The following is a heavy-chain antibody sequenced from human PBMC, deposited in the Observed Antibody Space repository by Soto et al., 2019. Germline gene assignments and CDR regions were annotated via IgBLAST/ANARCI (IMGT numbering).Heavy chain of an antibody. V-gene: IGHV3-23*01. D-gene: IGHD1-1*01. J-gene: IGHJ4*02. CDR3: AKFGMATTKRSPPYYIDY. CDR2: ISGSGGGT. CDR1: GFTFSSYA. Sequence: GGSLRLSCAASGFTFSSYAMSWVRQAPGKGLEWVSSISGSGGGTYYADSVKGRFTFSRDNSKNTLYLQMNSLRAEDTAVYYCAKFGMATTKRSPPYYIDYWGQGALVTV.